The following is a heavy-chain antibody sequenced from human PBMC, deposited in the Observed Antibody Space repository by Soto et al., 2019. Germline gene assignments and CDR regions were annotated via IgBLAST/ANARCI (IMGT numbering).Heavy chain of an antibody. V-gene: IGHV4-30-4*01. Sequence: SETLSVTYTVSGGSISSGDYYWSLIRQPPGKGLEWIGYIYYSGSTYYNPSLKSRVTISVDTSKNQFSLKLSSVTAADTAVYYCATAYSSGYYYFDYWGQGTLVTVSS. J-gene: IGHJ4*02. CDR2: IYYSGST. CDR1: GGSISSGDYY. D-gene: IGHD3-22*01. CDR3: ATAYSSGYYYFDY.